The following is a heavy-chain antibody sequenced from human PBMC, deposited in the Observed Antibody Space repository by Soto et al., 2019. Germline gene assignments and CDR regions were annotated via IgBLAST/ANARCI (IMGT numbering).Heavy chain of an antibody. D-gene: IGHD3-10*01. Sequence: QLQLQESGPGLVKPSETLSLRCTVSGGSIASSTFYWGWIRQPPGKGLEWIGTIYSSGITYYNPSLKSRVTLSVDTSKSHFSLNLSSVTAADTAVYYCAGGSQNYYSTPMDLDFWGRGTLVTVSS. CDR2: IYSSGIT. CDR1: GGSIASSTFY. CDR3: AGGSQNYYSTPMDLDF. V-gene: IGHV4-39*02. J-gene: IGHJ2*01.